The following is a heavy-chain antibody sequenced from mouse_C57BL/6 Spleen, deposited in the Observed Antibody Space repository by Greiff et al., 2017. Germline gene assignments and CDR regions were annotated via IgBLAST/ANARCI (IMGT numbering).Heavy chain of an antibody. V-gene: IGHV1-15*01. CDR1: GYTFTDYE. D-gene: IGHD2-5*01. CDR2: IDPETGGT. Sequence: QVQLQQSGAELVRPGASVTLSCKASGYTFTDYEMHWVKQTPVHGLEWIGAIDPETGGTAYNQKFKGKAILTADKSSSTAYMELRSLTSEDSAVYYCTRYSLYYSNLAFAYWGQGTLVTVSA. CDR3: TRYSLYYSNLAFAY. J-gene: IGHJ3*01.